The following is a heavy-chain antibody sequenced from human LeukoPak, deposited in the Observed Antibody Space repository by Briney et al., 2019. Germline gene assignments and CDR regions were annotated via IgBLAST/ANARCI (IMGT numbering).Heavy chain of an antibody. CDR3: AREYCSSTSCYGYFDY. J-gene: IGHJ4*02. V-gene: IGHV3-30*04. D-gene: IGHD2-2*01. Sequence: GGSLRLSCAASGFTFSSYAMHWVRQAPGKGLEWVAVISYDGSNKYYADSVKGRFTISRDNSKNTLYLQMNSLRAEDTAVYYCAREYCSSTSCYGYFDYWGQGTLVTVSS. CDR2: ISYDGSNK. CDR1: GFTFSSYA.